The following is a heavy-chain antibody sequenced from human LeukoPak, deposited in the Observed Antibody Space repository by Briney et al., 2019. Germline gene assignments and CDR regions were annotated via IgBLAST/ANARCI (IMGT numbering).Heavy chain of an antibody. Sequence: GGSLRLSCAASGFTFSSYGMHWVRQAPGKGLEWVAVIWYDGSNKYYADSVKGQFTISRDNSKNTLYLQMNSLRAEDTAVYYCASIAGTTGPFDYWGQGTLVTVSS. J-gene: IGHJ4*02. V-gene: IGHV3-33*01. D-gene: IGHD1-7*01. CDR1: GFTFSSYG. CDR2: IWYDGSNK. CDR3: ASIAGTTGPFDY.